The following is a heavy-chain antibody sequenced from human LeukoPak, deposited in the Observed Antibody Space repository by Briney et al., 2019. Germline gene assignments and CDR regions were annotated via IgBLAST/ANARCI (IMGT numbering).Heavy chain of an antibody. CDR3: ARGGSGLYYYYGMDV. J-gene: IGHJ6*02. CDR2: INSDGSST. CDR1: GFTFSSYW. V-gene: IGHV3-74*01. Sequence: GGSLRLSCAASGFTFSSYWMHWVRHAPGKGLVWVSRINSDGSSTSYADSVKGRFTISRDNAKNTLYLQMNSLRAEDTAVYYCARGGSGLYYYYGMDVWGQGTTVTVSS. D-gene: IGHD3-10*01.